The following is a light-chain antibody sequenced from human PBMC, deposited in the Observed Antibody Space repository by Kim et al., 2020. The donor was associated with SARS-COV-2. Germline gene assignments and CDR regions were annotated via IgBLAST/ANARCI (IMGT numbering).Light chain of an antibody. CDR1: IIGSNS. CDR3: QVWDTSSDHLRV. CDR2: YNG. J-gene: IGLJ3*02. Sequence: PGQTAKISCGGNIIGSNSVHWYQQKPGQAPVLVISYNGDRPSEIPERFFGSKSGNSATLTISSVEAGDEADYYCQVWDTSSDHLRVFGGGTKLTVL. V-gene: IGLV3-21*04.